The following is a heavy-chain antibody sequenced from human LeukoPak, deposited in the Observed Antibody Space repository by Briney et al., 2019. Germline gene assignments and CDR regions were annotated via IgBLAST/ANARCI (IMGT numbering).Heavy chain of an antibody. D-gene: IGHD5-12*01. CDR3: ARESTFRLLRNVSDI. CDR2: IYPRDGST. CDR1: GYTFTSNY. J-gene: IGHJ3*02. Sequence: ASVKVSCKASGYTFTSNYIHWVRQAPGQGLEWMGMIYPRDGSTSYAQKFQGRVTVTRDTSTSTVHMELSGLRSEDTAVYYCARESTFRLLRNVSDIWGQGTMVTVSS. V-gene: IGHV1-46*01.